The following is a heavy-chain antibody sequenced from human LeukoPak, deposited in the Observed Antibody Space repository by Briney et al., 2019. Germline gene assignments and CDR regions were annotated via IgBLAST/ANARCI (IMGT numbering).Heavy chain of an antibody. Sequence: GESLKISCKGSGYSFTSYWTGWVRQMPGKGLEWMGIIYPGDSDTRYSPSFQGQVTISADKSISTAYLQWSSLKASDTTMYYCARRGSGWYFYFDYWGQGTLVTVSS. CDR3: ARRGSGWYFYFDY. J-gene: IGHJ4*02. V-gene: IGHV5-51*01. D-gene: IGHD6-19*01. CDR1: GYSFTSYW. CDR2: IYPGDSDT.